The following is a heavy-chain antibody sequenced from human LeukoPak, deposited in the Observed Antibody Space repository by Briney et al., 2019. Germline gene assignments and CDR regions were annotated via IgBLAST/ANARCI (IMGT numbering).Heavy chain of an antibody. CDR3: ARDSTWGGIYFDY. Sequence: GGSLRLSCAASGFTFSSYAMSWVRQAPGKGLEWVANIKQDGSEKYYVDSVKGRFTISRDNAKNSLFLQMNSLRAEDTAVYFCARDSTWGGIYFDYWGQGTLVTVSS. D-gene: IGHD3-16*01. J-gene: IGHJ4*02. V-gene: IGHV3-7*01. CDR2: IKQDGSEK. CDR1: GFTFSSYA.